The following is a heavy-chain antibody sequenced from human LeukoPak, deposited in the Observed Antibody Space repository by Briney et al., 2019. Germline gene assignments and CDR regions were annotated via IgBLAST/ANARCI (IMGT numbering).Heavy chain of an antibody. CDR1: GGSISSSNYQ. Sequence: SETLSLTCTVSGGSISSSNYQWGWIRQPPGKGLEWIGNIYYSGSTDYNPSLKSWVTISIDTSKNQFSLKLSSVTAADTAVYFCARLVWVNFYGFLPRERHTLYFDYWGQGTLVTVSS. CDR2: IYYSGST. J-gene: IGHJ4*02. CDR3: ARLVWVNFYGFLPRERHTLYFDY. V-gene: IGHV4-39*01. D-gene: IGHD3-10*01.